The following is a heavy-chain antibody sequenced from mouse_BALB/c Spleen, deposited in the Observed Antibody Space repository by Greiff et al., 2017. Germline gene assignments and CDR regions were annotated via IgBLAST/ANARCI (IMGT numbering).Heavy chain of an antibody. CDR3: VSTMITYYAMDY. CDR2: INPSNGGT. J-gene: IGHJ4*01. CDR1: GYTFTSYY. Sequence: QVQLQQSGAELVKPGASVKLSCKASGYTFTSYYMYWVKQRPGQGLEWIGEINPSNGGTNFNEMFKSKATLTVDKSSSTAYMQLSSLTSEDSAVYYCVSTMITYYAMDYWGQGTSVTVSS. D-gene: IGHD2-4*01. V-gene: IGHV1S81*02.